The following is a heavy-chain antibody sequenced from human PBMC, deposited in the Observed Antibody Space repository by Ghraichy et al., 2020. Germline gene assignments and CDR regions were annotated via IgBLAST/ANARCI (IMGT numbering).Heavy chain of an antibody. D-gene: IGHD4-23*01. Sequence: GESLNISCVGSGFSLSGHSMNWVRQSPGKGLEWISYITSSSRTISYADSVKGRFTISRDNAQNSLYLQMNSLRDEDTAVYYCARGSTVVRFYYYDGMDVWGQGTTVTVSS. CDR2: ITSSSRTI. CDR1: GFSLSGHS. V-gene: IGHV3-48*02. CDR3: ARGSTVVRFYYYDGMDV. J-gene: IGHJ6*02.